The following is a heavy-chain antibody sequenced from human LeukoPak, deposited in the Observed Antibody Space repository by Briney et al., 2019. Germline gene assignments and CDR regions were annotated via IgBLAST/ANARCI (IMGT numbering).Heavy chain of an antibody. CDR3: ARLSYGEYYYDSSGYYYADY. J-gene: IGHJ4*02. Sequence: WVRQPPGKGLEWIGSIYYSGSTYYNPSLKSRVTISVDTSKNQFSLKLSSVTAADTAVYYCARLSYGEYYYDSSGYYYADYWGQGTLVTVSS. V-gene: IGHV4-39*01. D-gene: IGHD3-22*01. CDR2: IYYSGST.